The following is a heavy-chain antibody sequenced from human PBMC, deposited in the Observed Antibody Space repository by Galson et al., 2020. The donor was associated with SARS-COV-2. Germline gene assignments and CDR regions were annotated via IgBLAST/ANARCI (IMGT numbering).Heavy chain of an antibody. D-gene: IGHD6-13*01. CDR3: ARESDSSSCHEYYFDY. Sequence: QLGESLNLSCAASGYTFSSNGMHWVRKPPGTGLEWVAVLWYDGSNKYYADSAKGRVTISRDNSKNTLYLQMNSLRAEDTAVYYCARESDSSSCHEYYFDYWGQGTLVTVSS. V-gene: IGHV3-33*08. CDR1: GYTFSSNG. CDR2: LWYDGSNK. J-gene: IGHJ4*02.